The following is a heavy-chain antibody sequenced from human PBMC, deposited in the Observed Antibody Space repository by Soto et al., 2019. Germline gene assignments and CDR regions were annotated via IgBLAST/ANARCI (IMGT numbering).Heavy chain of an antibody. Sequence: QVQLVQSGAEVKKPGASVKVSCKASGYTFTSYGISWVRQAPGQGLEWMGWISAYNGNTNYAQKLQGRVTMTTDTTTSTAYMELRSLRSDDTAVYYCARDRTVTTTYYYGMDVWGQGSTVTVSS. V-gene: IGHV1-18*01. CDR2: ISAYNGNT. D-gene: IGHD4-4*01. J-gene: IGHJ6*02. CDR1: GYTFTSYG. CDR3: ARDRTVTTTYYYGMDV.